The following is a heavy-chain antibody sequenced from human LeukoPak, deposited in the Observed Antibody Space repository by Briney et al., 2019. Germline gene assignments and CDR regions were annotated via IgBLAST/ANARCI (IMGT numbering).Heavy chain of an antibody. CDR2: IYYSGST. Sequence: SETLSLTCTASGGSISSYYWSWIRQPPGKGLEWIGYIYYSGSTNYNPSLKSRVTISVDTSKNQFSLKLSSVTAADTAVYYCARIYDSSGYPAFDIWGQGTMVTVSS. CDR1: GGSISSYY. J-gene: IGHJ3*02. V-gene: IGHV4-59*01. D-gene: IGHD3-22*01. CDR3: ARIYDSSGYPAFDI.